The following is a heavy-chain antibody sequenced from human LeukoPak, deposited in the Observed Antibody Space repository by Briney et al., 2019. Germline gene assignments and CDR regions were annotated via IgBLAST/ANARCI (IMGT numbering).Heavy chain of an antibody. Sequence: SVKVSCKASGGTFSSYAISWVRQAPGQGLEWMGGIIPIFGTANYAQKFQGRVTITADKSTSTAYMELSSLRSEDTAVYYCARGLQLWFDAFDIWGQGTMVTVSS. CDR2: IIPIFGTA. CDR1: GGTFSSYA. J-gene: IGHJ3*02. D-gene: IGHD5-18*01. CDR3: ARGLQLWFDAFDI. V-gene: IGHV1-69*06.